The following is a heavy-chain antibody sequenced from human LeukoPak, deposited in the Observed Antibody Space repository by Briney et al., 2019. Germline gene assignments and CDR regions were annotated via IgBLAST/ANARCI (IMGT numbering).Heavy chain of an antibody. CDR2: IRYDGSNK. V-gene: IGHV3-30*02. J-gene: IGHJ6*03. CDR1: GFTFSSYG. D-gene: IGHD2-2*01. Sequence: PGGSLRLSCAASGFTFSSYGMHWVRQAPGKGLEWVAFIRYDGSNKYYADSVKGRFTISRDNSKNTLYLQMNSLRAEDTAVYYCANLPAVPAAIVSTRLYYMDVWGKGTTVTVSS. CDR3: ANLPAVPAAIVSTRLYYMDV.